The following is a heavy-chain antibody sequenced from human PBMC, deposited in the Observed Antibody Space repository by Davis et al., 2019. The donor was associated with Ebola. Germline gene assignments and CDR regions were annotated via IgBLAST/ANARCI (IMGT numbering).Heavy chain of an antibody. CDR2: IYHSGST. V-gene: IGHV4-38-2*02. D-gene: IGHD5-12*01. J-gene: IGHJ5*02. Sequence: MPSETLSLTCTVSGYSINRGFTWGWIRQPPGKGLEWIGSIYHSGSTYYNPSLKSRVTISVDTSKNQFSLKLSSVTAADTAVYYCARQRGEYNWFDPWGQGTLVTVSS. CDR3: ARQRGEYNWFDP. CDR1: GYSINRGFT.